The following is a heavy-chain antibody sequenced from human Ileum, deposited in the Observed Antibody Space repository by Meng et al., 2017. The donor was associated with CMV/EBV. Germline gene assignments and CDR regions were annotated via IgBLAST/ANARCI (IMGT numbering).Heavy chain of an antibody. V-gene: IGHV4-59*11. Sequence: SETLSLTCTISGGSISSHYWSWIRQSPGKGLEWIAYISYSGSTNYNPSLKSRATISVDTSKNQFSLELSSVTVADTALYYCARNFDFWSGYSEGAFDYWGQGILVTVSS. CDR3: ARNFDFWSGYSEGAFDY. D-gene: IGHD3-3*01. CDR1: GGSISSHY. J-gene: IGHJ4*02. CDR2: ISYSGST.